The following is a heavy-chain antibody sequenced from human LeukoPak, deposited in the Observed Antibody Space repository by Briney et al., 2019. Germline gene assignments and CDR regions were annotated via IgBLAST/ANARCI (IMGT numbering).Heavy chain of an antibody. CDR3: ARQNWNYVSGFDP. D-gene: IGHD1-7*01. V-gene: IGHV4-61*02. CDR2: IYTSGST. Sequence: PSETLSLTCSVSGGSISSGSYYWSWIRQPAGKGLEWIGRIYTSGSTNYNPSLKSRVTISADTSKNQFPLRLSSVTAADTAVYYCARQNWNYVSGFDPWGQGTLVTVSS. J-gene: IGHJ5*02. CDR1: GGSISSGSYY.